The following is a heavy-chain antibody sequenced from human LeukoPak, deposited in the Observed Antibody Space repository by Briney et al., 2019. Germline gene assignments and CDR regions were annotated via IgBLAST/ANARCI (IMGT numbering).Heavy chain of an antibody. CDR3: ARVSSDWFYYYYMDV. D-gene: IGHD3-9*01. V-gene: IGHV1-18*01. CDR2: ISAYNGNT. Sequence: ASVKVSCKASGYTFTSYGISWVRQAPGQGLEWMGWISAYNGNTNYAQKLQGRVTMTTDTSTSTAYMELRSLRSDDTAVYYCARVSSDWFYYYYMDVWGKGTTVTVSS. CDR1: GYTFTSYG. J-gene: IGHJ6*03.